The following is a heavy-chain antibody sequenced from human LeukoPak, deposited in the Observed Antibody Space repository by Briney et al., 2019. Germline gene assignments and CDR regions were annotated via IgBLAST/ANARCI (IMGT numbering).Heavy chain of an antibody. CDR3: ARDHNYAFDN. J-gene: IGHJ4*02. Sequence: GGSLRLSCTASGLPFIEYSMKWVRQVPGKGMEWIAYIGIDSGNTKYADSVRGRFTISADKGKNSMYLQMNSLRVEDTAVYYCARDHNYAFDNWGQGTLVSVAS. CDR2: IGIDSGNT. CDR1: GLPFIEYS. D-gene: IGHD1-1*01. V-gene: IGHV3-48*01.